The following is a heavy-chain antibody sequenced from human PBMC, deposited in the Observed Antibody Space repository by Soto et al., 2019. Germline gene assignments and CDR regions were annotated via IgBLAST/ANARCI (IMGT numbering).Heavy chain of an antibody. CDR3: VRDSARIVVVPRVDGDNWFDP. D-gene: IGHD2-2*01. CDR1: GFTFSDYF. J-gene: IGHJ5*02. V-gene: IGHV3-11*06. Sequence: GGSLRLSCAVSGFTFSDYFMSWIRQAPGKGLECVSFISGSSDNIKYADSVKGRFTISRDNAKNSLYLQMNSLRAEDTAVYYCVRDSARIVVVPRVDGDNWFDPWGQGTLVTVPS. CDR2: ISGSSDNI.